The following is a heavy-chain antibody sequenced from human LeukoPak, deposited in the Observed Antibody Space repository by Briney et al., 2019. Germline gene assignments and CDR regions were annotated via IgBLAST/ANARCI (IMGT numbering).Heavy chain of an antibody. CDR2: INTNTGNP. Sequence: ASVKVSCKASGYTFTSYAMNWVRQAPGQGLEWMGWINTNTGNPTYAQGFTGRFVFSLDTSVSTAYLQISSLKAEDTAVYYCARGGDGVLMVYALHYYYCMDVWGKGTTVTVSS. D-gene: IGHD2-8*01. J-gene: IGHJ6*03. CDR3: ARGGDGVLMVYALHYYYCMDV. CDR1: GYTFTSYA. V-gene: IGHV7-4-1*02.